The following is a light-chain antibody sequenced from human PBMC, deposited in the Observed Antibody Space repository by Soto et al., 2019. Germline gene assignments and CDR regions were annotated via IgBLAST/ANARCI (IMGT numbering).Light chain of an antibody. CDR3: QQYNNWPRT. CDR1: QSVNSN. V-gene: IGKV3-15*01. CDR2: GAS. Sequence: EVEMTQSPATLSVSPGERATLSCRAGQSVNSNLAWYQQKPGQAPRLLIYGASTRATGIPARFSGSGSGTEFTLTIGSLESEDFAVYYCQQYNNWPRTFGPGTKVGVK. J-gene: IGKJ3*01.